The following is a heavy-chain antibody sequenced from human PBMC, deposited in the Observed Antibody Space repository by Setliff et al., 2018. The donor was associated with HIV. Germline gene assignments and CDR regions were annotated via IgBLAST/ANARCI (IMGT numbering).Heavy chain of an antibody. CDR2: MCHGGNNN. D-gene: IGHD2-21*02. CDR1: GAFISSGTFY. CDR3: TRDLWGDDYYYNNMDV. V-gene: IGHV4-39*07. Sequence: PSETLSLTCTVSGAFISSGTFYWGWIRQPPGKGLEWIGNMCHGGNNNYYNPSLKSRVTISVDTSKNQFFLKVTSVTAADTAVYYCTRDLWGDDYYYNNMDVWGKGTTVTVSS. J-gene: IGHJ6*03.